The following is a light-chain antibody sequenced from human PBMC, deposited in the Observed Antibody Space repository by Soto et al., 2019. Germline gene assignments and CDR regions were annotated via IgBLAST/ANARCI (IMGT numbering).Light chain of an antibody. Sequence: QSVLTQPASVSGSPGQSITISCTGTSSDVGAYDYVSWYQRHPGKAPKLMVYEVFNRPSGVSDRFSGSKSDNTASLTISGLQTEDEADYYCSSYTTTNTLVFGGGTKLTVL. V-gene: IGLV2-14*01. CDR3: SSYTTTNTLV. CDR1: SSDVGAYDY. CDR2: EVF. J-gene: IGLJ2*01.